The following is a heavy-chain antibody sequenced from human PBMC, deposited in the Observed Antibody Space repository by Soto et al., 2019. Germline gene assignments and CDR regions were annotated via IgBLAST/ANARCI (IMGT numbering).Heavy chain of an antibody. D-gene: IGHD2-21*02. CDR3: AREGVVVTATFYYYYYGMDV. J-gene: IGHJ6*02. CDR2: INPSGGST. V-gene: IGHV1-46*01. Sequence: GASVKVSCKASGYTFTSYYMHWVRQAPGQGLEWMGIINPSGGSTSYAQKFQGRVTMTRDTSISTAYMELSRLRSDDTAVYYCAREGVVVTATFYYYYYGMDVWGQGTTVTVSS. CDR1: GYTFTSYY.